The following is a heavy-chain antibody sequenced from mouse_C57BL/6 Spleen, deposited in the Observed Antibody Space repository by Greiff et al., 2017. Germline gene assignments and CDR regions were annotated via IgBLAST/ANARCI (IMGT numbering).Heavy chain of an antibody. J-gene: IGHJ4*01. Sequence: EVKLQESGPELVKPGASVKMSCKASGYTFTDYNMHWVKQSHGKSLEWIGYINPNNVGTSYNQKFKGKATLTVNKSSSTAYMELRSLTSEDSAVYYCAREDYDGYYGYAMDYWGQGTSVTVSS. CDR1: GYTFTDYN. V-gene: IGHV1-22*01. CDR2: INPNNVGT. D-gene: IGHD2-3*01. CDR3: AREDYDGYYGYAMDY.